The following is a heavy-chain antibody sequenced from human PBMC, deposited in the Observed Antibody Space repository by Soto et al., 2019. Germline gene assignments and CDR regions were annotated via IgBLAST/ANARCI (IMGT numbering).Heavy chain of an antibody. CDR2: ISYDGSNK. CDR1: GFTFSSYA. V-gene: IGHV3-30-3*01. CDR3: AREGVTGTRGVFDY. Sequence: PGGSLRLSCAASGFTFSSYAMHWVRQAPGKGLEWVAVISYDGSNKYYADSVKGRFTISRDNSKNTLYLQMNSLRAEDTAVYYCAREGVTGTRGVFDYWRQRTLVTVSS. J-gene: IGHJ4*02. D-gene: IGHD1-20*01.